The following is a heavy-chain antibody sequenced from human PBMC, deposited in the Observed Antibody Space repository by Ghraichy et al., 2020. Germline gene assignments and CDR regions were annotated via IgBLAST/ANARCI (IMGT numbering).Heavy chain of an antibody. J-gene: IGHJ4*02. CDR2: IYYTGST. D-gene: IGHD5-18*01. CDR1: GASVSSGSYY. CDR3: ARGSRGYSYG. V-gene: IGHV4-61*01. Sequence: SETLSLTCTVSGASVSSGSYYWSWIRQPPGKGLEWIGYIYYTGSTTYNPSLKSRVTISVDTSKNQLSLNLTSVTAADTAVYYCARGSRGYSYGWGQGTLVTVSS.